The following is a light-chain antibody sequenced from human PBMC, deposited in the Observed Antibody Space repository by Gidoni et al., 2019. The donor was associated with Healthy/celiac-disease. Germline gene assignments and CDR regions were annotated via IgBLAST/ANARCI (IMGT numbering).Light chain of an antibody. CDR3: QQYNNWPPWT. J-gene: IGKJ1*01. CDR2: GAS. V-gene: IGKV3-15*01. Sequence: DIVMTKSPATLSVSPGERATLSCRASQSVSRNLAWYQQKPGQAPRLLIYGASTRATGIPARFSGSGSGTEFTLTISILQSEDFAVYYCQQYNNWPPWTFGQGTKVEIK. CDR1: QSVSRN.